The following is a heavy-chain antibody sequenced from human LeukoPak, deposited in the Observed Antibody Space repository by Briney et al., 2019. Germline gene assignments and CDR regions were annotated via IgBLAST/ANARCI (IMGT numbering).Heavy chain of an antibody. CDR3: ASEFREDHSGSQYFQH. V-gene: IGHV3-30*04. Sequence: GGSLRLSCAASGFSFSSHAMHWVRQAPGKGLEWVAFMSYDGNEKHYADSVKGRFTISRDNSKNTLYLQMNSLRAEDTAVYFCASEFREDHSGSQYFQHWGQGTLVSVSS. D-gene: IGHD5-12*01. J-gene: IGHJ1*01. CDR2: MSYDGNEK. CDR1: GFSFSSHA.